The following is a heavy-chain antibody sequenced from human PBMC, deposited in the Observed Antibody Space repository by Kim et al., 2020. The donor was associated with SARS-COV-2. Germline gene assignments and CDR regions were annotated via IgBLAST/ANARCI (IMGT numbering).Heavy chain of an antibody. CDR1: GGSISSSSYY. CDR2: IYYSGST. V-gene: IGHV4-39*01. D-gene: IGHD2-2*01. Sequence: SETLSLTCTVSGGSISSSSYYWGWIRQPPGKGLEWIGSIYYSGSTYYNPSLKSRVTISVDTSKNQFSLKLSSVTAADTAVYYCARCSAVRIGYCSSTSCYGGFDWFDPWGQGTLVTVSS. CDR3: ARCSAVRIGYCSSTSCYGGFDWFDP. J-gene: IGHJ5*02.